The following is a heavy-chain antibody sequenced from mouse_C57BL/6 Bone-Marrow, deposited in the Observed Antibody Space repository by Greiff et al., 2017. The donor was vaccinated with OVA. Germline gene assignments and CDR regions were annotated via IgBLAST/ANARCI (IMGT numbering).Heavy chain of an antibody. CDR1: GYTFTSYW. Sequence: VQLKQPGAELVKPGASVKLSCKASGYTFTSYWMHWVKQRPGQGLEWIGMIHPNSGSTNYNEKFKSKATLTVDKSSSTAYMQLSSLTSEDSAVYYCARWYYGSSYVFAYWGQGTLVTVSA. CDR3: ARWYYGSSYVFAY. J-gene: IGHJ3*01. CDR2: IHPNSGST. D-gene: IGHD1-1*01. V-gene: IGHV1-64*01.